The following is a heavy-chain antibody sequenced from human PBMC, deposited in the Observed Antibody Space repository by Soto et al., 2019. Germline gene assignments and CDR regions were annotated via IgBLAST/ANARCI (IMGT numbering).Heavy chain of an antibody. V-gene: IGHV3-23*01. CDR1: GSTFSNYA. D-gene: IGHD2-2*01. CDR3: TTLPFCTSTSCYGRQGGY. CDR2: IGGSGRNI. J-gene: IGHJ4*02. Sequence: EVQLLESGGGLVQPGKSLRLSCAASGSTFSNYAMSWVRQAPGKGLEWVSAIGGSGRNIYYADSVKARFTISRDNSKNTLYLQMNRVRSEYMAVYYCTTLPFCTSTSCYGRQGGYWGQGTLVTVSS.